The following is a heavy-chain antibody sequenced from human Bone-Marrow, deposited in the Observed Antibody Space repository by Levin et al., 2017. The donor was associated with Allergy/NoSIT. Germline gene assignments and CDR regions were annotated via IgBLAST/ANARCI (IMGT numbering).Heavy chain of an antibody. CDR1: GGSLSHSY. Sequence: SETLSLTCTVSGGSLSHSYWSWIRQPAGKGLEWIGRIHTSGSSNYNPSLKSRASMSLDTSRNQFSLWLSSVTAADTAVYYCARTLAIDGGYDWGNLNWGQGTLVTVAS. D-gene: IGHD5-12*01. V-gene: IGHV4-4*07. J-gene: IGHJ4*02. CDR3: ARTLAIDGGYDWGNLN. CDR2: IHTSGSS.